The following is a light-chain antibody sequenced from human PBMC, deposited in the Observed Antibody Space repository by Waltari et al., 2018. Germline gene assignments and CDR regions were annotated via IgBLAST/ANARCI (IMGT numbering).Light chain of an antibody. CDR1: QSVGRS. CDR2: AAS. V-gene: IGKV3-11*01. Sequence: ETVLTQSPATLSLSPGERATLSCRASQSVGRSLAWYQQKPGQAPRLLISAASDRATGIPARFSGNGSGTDFTLTINSLEPEDFAVYYCHQRSDWPPLTFGGGTKVEIK. CDR3: HQRSDWPPLT. J-gene: IGKJ4*01.